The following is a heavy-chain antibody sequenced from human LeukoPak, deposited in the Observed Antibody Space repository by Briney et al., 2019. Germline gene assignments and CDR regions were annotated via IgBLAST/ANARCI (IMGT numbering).Heavy chain of an antibody. CDR3: ARAHSSGPSNFDY. CDR1: GGSLKYYY. CDR2: IYYTGST. V-gene: IGHV4-59*01. D-gene: IGHD6-19*01. Sequence: SETLSLTCTISGGSLKYYYWNWIRQSPGKGLEWIGYIYYTGSTKYNPSLESRVTISLDTSENQFSLKLSTVTAADTAVYYCARAHSSGPSNFDYWGQGTLVTVSS. J-gene: IGHJ4*02.